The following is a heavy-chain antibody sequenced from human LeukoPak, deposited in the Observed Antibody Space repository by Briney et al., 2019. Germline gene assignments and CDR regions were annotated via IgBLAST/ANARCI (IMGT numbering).Heavy chain of an antibody. D-gene: IGHD6-13*01. CDR1: GFTFSSYE. J-gene: IGHJ4*02. CDR3: AREEMSAAAGTDYFDW. Sequence: GGSLRLSCAASGFTFSSYEMNWVRQAPGKGPEWVSYISSSGSSKYYADSVKGRFTISRDNAKNSVFLQINSLRAEDMALYYCAREEMSAAAGTDYFDWWGQGTLVTVSS. V-gene: IGHV3-48*03. CDR2: ISSSGSSK.